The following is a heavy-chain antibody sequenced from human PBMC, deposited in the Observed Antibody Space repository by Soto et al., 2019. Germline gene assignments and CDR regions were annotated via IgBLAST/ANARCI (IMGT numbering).Heavy chain of an antibody. CDR3: AREGSAPYYYYGMDV. V-gene: IGHV1-18*01. CDR2: INGYNGNT. D-gene: IGHD6-19*01. CDR1: GYTFTSYG. Sequence: QVQLEQSGAEVKKPGDSMKVSCKAYGYTFTSYGISWVRLAPGQGLEWMGWINGYNGNTDYPQKVQGRVTMTTDTSTSTAYMELRSLRSDDTAVYYCAREGSAPYYYYGMDVWGQGTTVTVSS. J-gene: IGHJ6*02.